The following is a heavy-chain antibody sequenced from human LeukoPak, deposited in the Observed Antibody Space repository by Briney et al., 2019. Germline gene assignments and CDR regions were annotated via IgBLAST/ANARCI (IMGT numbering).Heavy chain of an antibody. V-gene: IGHV1-2*02. CDR3: ATASATVTYYYYYMDV. D-gene: IGHD4-17*01. CDR1: GYTFTGYY. CDR2: INPNSGGT. Sequence: ASVKVSCKASGYTFTGYYMHWVRQAPGQGLEWMGWINPNSGGTNYAQKFQGRVTITRNTSISTAYMELSSLRSEDTAVYYCATASATVTYYYYYMDVWGKGTTVTVSS. J-gene: IGHJ6*03.